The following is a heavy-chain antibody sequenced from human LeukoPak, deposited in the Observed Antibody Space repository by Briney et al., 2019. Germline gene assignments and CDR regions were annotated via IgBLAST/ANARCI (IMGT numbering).Heavy chain of an antibody. J-gene: IGHJ3*02. CDR3: ARDRKTAHDAFDI. CDR2: IWYDGSNK. CDR1: GFTFSSYC. V-gene: IGHV3-33*01. Sequence: GGSLRLSCAASGFTFSSYCMHWVRQAPGKGLEWVAVIWYDGSNKYYADSVKGLFTISRDNSKNTLYLQMNSLRAEDTAVYYCARDRKTAHDAFDIWGQGTMVTVSS.